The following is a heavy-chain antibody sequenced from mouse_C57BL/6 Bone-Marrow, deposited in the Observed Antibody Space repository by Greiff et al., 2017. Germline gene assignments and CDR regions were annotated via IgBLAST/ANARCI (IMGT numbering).Heavy chain of an antibody. D-gene: IGHD2-5*01. V-gene: IGHV1-55*01. CDR1: GYTFTSYW. CDR3: ARGEYYSNLFDY. CDR2: IYPGSGST. J-gene: IGHJ2*01. Sequence: QVQLQQPGAELVKPGASVKMSCKASGYTFTSYWITWVKQRPGQGLEWIGDIYPGSGSTNYNETFKSKATLTVDTSSSTAYMQLSSLTSEDSAVYYCARGEYYSNLFDYWGQGTTLTVSS.